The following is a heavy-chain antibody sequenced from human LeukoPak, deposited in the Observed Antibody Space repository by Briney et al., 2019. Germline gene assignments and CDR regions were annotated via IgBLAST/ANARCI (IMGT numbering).Heavy chain of an antibody. V-gene: IGHV3-23*01. D-gene: IGHD4/OR15-4a*01. J-gene: IGHJ4*02. Sequence: PGGSLRLSCAASGFTFSGYSMSWVRQAPGKGLEWVSGISFTGGRTYYADSVKGRFTISRDNSKNTLYLQMNSLRAEDTAVYFCAKDRISDGAWSLDYWGQGTLVTVSS. CDR1: GFTFSGYS. CDR2: ISFTGGRT. CDR3: AKDRISDGAWSLDY.